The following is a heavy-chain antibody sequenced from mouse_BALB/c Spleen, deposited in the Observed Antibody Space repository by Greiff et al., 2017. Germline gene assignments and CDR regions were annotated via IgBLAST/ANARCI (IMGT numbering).Heavy chain of an antibody. D-gene: IGHD2-14*01. Sequence: QVQLQQSGPELVKPGASVKMSCKASGYTFTSYYIHWVKQRPGQGLEWIGWIYPGDGSTKYNEKFKGKTTLTADKSSSTAYMLLSSLTSEDSAIYFCARRREVHWYFDVWGAGTTVTVSS. CDR3: ARRREVHWYFDV. CDR1: GYTFTSYY. CDR2: IYPGDGST. V-gene: IGHV1S56*01. J-gene: IGHJ1*01.